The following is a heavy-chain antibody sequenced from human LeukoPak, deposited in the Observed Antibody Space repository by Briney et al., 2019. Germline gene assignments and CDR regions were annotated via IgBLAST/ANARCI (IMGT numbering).Heavy chain of an antibody. D-gene: IGHD5-18*01. CDR1: GSSFSEYF. CDR2: IKHGGVT. J-gene: IGHJ5*02. CDR3: ARVRWSTAMVTSYRFDP. V-gene: IGHV4-34*01. Sequence: SETLSLTCGVHGSSFSEYFWHWVRQSPREGLEWIGDIKHGGVTNYNPSLMGRVTISVDTSKNQFSLKLSSVTAADTAVYYCARVRWSTAMVTSYRFDPWGQGTLVTVSS.